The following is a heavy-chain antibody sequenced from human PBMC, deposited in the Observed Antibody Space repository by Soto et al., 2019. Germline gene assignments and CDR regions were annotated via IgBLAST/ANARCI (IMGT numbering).Heavy chain of an antibody. Sequence: QAQLVESGGGVVQPGRSLRLSCAASGSPFTTYGMHWVREGPGKGLEWVAVISYDGSNTYYADSVKGRFTISRDNSKNTLYLQMDSLRPEDTALYYCVGGQYYFDYRGQGTLVTVSS. CDR3: VGGQYYFDY. CDR1: GSPFTTYG. V-gene: IGHV3-30*03. CDR2: ISYDGSNT. D-gene: IGHD3-10*01. J-gene: IGHJ4*02.